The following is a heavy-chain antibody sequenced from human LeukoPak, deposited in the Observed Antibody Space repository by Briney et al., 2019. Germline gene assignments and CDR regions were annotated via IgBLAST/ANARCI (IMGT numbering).Heavy chain of an antibody. CDR1: GFIFKTSA. D-gene: IGHD5-24*01. CDR2: IGGSGGRI. CDR3: AKVLEGIGP. J-gene: IGHJ5*02. V-gene: IGHV3-23*01. Sequence: GGSLRLSCAASGFIFKTSAMSWVRQAPGKGLEWVSYIGGSGGRIYYADSVKGRFTISRDNSKNTLFLQMNSLRVEDTAVYYCAKVLEGIGPWGQGTLVTVSS.